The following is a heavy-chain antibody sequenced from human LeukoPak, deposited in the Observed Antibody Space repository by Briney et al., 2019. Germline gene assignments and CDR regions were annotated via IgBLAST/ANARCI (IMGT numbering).Heavy chain of an antibody. J-gene: IGHJ4*02. Sequence: PGRSLRLSCVASGVIFRTYGMHWVRQVPGKGLEWVAFIWYDGSKELYANSVKGRFTISRDNSKNTLFLQMNSLRADNTATYFCARDLSSYFDWSPIFGYLDSWGQGTLVTVSS. D-gene: IGHD3-9*01. CDR2: IWYDGSKE. CDR1: GVIFRTYG. CDR3: ARDLSSYFDWSPIFGYLDS. V-gene: IGHV3-33*01.